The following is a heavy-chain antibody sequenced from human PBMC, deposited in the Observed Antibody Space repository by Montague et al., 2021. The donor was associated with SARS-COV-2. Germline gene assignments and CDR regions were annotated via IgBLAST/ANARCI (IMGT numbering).Heavy chain of an antibody. V-gene: IGHV4-61*02. Sequence: TLSLTCTVSGGSISSGSYYWSWIRQPAGKGLEWIGRIYTSGGTNYNPSLKSRVTISVDTSKNQFSLKLSSVTAADTAVYYCARGGWGGTDCSSTSCEPYYCYYGMDVWGQGTTVTVSS. J-gene: IGHJ6*02. CDR1: GGSISSGSYY. CDR3: ARGGWGGTDCSSTSCEPYYCYYGMDV. CDR2: IYTSGGT. D-gene: IGHD2-2*01.